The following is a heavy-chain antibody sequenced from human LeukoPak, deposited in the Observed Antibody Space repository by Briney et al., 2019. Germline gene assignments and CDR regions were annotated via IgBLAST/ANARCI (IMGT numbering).Heavy chain of an antibody. CDR2: IIPIFGTA. Sequence: GASVKVSCKASGGTFSSYAISWVRQAPGQGLGWMGGIIPIFGTANYAQKFQGRVTITADKSTSTAYMELSSLRSEDTAVYYCARGDIVVVPAATAGWFDPWGQGTLVTVSS. D-gene: IGHD2-2*01. CDR3: ARGDIVVVPAATAGWFDP. V-gene: IGHV1-69*06. CDR1: GGTFSSYA. J-gene: IGHJ5*02.